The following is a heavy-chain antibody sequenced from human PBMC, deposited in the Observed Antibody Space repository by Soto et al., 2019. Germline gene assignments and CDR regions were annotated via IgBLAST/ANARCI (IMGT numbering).Heavy chain of an antibody. CDR1: GGSISSGGYS. V-gene: IGHV4-30-2*01. Sequence: QLQLQESGSALVKPSQTLSLTCAISGGSISSGGYSCSWVRQPPVKGLEWIGYIYHSGSTYYNPSLKSRVTISVDRSKNLFSLKLSSVTAAETAVYYCARGPQCGRWGQGTLVTVSS. CDR2: IYHSGST. CDR3: ARGPQCGR. D-gene: IGHD2-21*01. J-gene: IGHJ4*02.